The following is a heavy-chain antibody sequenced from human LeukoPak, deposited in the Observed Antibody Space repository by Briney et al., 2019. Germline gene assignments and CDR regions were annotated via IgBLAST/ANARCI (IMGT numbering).Heavy chain of an antibody. D-gene: IGHD6-19*01. CDR3: VKDIMSGWYNPVFDY. V-gene: IGHV3-9*01. Sequence: GGSLRLSCAASGFTFDDYAMHWVRQVPGKGLEWLSGISWKSAGIGYADSVKGRFTISRDNAKNSLYLQMNSLRAEDTALYYCVKDIMSGWYNPVFDYWGQGTLVTVSS. J-gene: IGHJ4*02. CDR1: GFTFDDYA. CDR2: ISWKSAGI.